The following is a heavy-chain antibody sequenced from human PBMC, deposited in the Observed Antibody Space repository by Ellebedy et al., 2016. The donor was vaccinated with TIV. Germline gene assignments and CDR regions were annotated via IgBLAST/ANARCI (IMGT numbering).Heavy chain of an antibody. CDR2: IYYSGST. J-gene: IGHJ4*02. CDR1: GGSVSSGSYY. CDR3: ARSELLPFDY. Sequence: SETLSLXXTVSGGSVSSGSYYWSWIRQPPGKGLEWIGYIYYSGSTNYNPSLKSRVTISVDTSKNQFSLKLSSVTAADTAVYYCARSELLPFDYWGQGTLVTVSS. D-gene: IGHD1-26*01. V-gene: IGHV4-61*01.